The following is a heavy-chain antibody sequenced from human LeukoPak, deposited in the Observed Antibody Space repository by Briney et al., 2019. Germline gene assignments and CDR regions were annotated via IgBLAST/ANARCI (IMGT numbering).Heavy chain of an antibody. Sequence: SVKVSCKASGGTFSSYAISWVRQAPGQGLEWMGGIIPLFGTANYAQKFQGRVTITTDESTSTAYMELSSLRSEDTAVYYCARGNMYYYDSSGSYRFDYWGEGTLVTVSS. CDR2: IIPLFGTA. D-gene: IGHD3-22*01. J-gene: IGHJ4*02. CDR3: ARGNMYYYDSSGSYRFDY. CDR1: GGTFSSYA. V-gene: IGHV1-69*05.